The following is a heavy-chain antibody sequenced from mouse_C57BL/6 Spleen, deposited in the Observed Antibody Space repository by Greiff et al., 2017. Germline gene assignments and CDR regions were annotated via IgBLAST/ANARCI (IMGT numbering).Heavy chain of an antibody. CDR3: TDDSSYRYFDV. D-gene: IGHD1-1*01. CDR1: GYSFTDYD. CDR2: IDPETGGT. Sequence: VQLQESGAELVRPGASVTLSCKASGYSFTDYDMNWVKQTPVHGLEWIGAIDPETGGTAYNQKFKGKDILTVDNSSSTAYMELRSLTSEDSAVYYRTDDSSYRYFDVWGTGTTVTVSS. V-gene: IGHV1-15*01. J-gene: IGHJ1*03.